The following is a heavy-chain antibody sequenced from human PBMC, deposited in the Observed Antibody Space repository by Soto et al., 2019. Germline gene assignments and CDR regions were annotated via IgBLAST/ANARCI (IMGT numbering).Heavy chain of an antibody. Sequence: QVQLQESGPGLVKPSQTLSLTCTVSGGSISSGGYYWSWIRQHPGKGLEWIGYIYDSGTTYYNPSLKSRVTISVDTSKNQFSLKLSSVTAADTAAYYCARARGGIAAAGTGWYFDLWGRGTLVTVSS. D-gene: IGHD6-13*01. CDR1: GGSISSGGYY. V-gene: IGHV4-31*03. CDR2: IYDSGTT. CDR3: ARARGGIAAAGTGWYFDL. J-gene: IGHJ2*01.